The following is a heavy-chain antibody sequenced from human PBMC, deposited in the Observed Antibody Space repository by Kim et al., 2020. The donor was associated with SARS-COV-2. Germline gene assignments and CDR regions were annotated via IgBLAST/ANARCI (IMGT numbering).Heavy chain of an antibody. D-gene: IGHD2-15*01. CDR2: ISTTGSAT. V-gene: IGHV3-48*02. J-gene: IGHJ4*02. CDR1: GFTFSSYT. CDR3: ASTLRGY. Sequence: GGSLRLSCAASGFTFSSYTMNWVRQTPGKGLEWVSYISTTGSATSYADSVKGRFTISRDNGENSLYLQMNSLRDEDTAVCYCASTLRGYWGQGTLVTVSS.